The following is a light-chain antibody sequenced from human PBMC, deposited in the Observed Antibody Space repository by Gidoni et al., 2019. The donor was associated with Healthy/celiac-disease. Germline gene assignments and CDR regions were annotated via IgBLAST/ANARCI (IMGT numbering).Light chain of an antibody. CDR2: EVI. V-gene: IGLV2-8*01. CDR3: SSYAGSTNLV. CDR1: SRDVGGYNY. Sequence: QSALTEPPSASASPGQSVTISCTGTSRDVGGYNYVSWYPPIPGKAPKLMIYEVIKRPPGVPDRFSGSKSCNTASLTVAGLQVADEADYYCSSYAGSTNLVFGGGTKLPVL. J-gene: IGLJ2*01.